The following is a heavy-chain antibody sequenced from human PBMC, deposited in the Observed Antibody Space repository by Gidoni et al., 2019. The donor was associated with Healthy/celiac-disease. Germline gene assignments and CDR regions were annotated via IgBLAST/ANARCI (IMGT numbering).Heavy chain of an antibody. V-gene: IGHV1-8*01. Sequence: QVQLVQSGAEVKNPGASVKVSCKASGYIFTSYDINWVRQATGQGLEWMGWMNPNSGNTGYAQKFQGRVTMTRNTSRSTAYMELSSLRSEDTAVDYGARGTDGGAVNYYYYGMDVWGQGTTVTVSS. J-gene: IGHJ6*02. CDR2: MNPNSGNT. D-gene: IGHD2-15*01. CDR1: GYIFTSYD. CDR3: ARGTDGGAVNYYYYGMDV.